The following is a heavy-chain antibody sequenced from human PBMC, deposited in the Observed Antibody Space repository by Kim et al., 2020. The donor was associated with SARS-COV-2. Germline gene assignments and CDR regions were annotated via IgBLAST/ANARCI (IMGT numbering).Heavy chain of an antibody. CDR2: IVASGAAA. Sequence: GGSLRLSCAASGVTFNTFTMSWVRQAPGKGLQWVSTIVASGAAASYAGSVRGRFTISRDNSNNTLYLQMHSLGTDDTAIYYCAERPRIYDYWGRGTVDT. J-gene: IGHJ4*02. CDR1: GVTFNTFT. CDR3: AERPRIYDY. V-gene: IGHV3-23*01. D-gene: IGHD2-15*01.